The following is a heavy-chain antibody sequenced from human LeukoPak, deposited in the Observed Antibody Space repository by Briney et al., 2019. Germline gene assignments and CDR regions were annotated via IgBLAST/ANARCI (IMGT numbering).Heavy chain of an antibody. CDR3: AKGGAVAGNYYYYYGMDV. Sequence: GGSLRLSCAASGFNFASNWMHWVRQTPGKGLMWVSRINSGGSGTSYADSVKGRFTISRDNAKNSLYLQMNSLRAEDTALYYCAKGGAVAGNYYYYYGMDVWGQGTTVTVSS. CDR1: GFNFASNW. J-gene: IGHJ6*02. D-gene: IGHD6-19*01. V-gene: IGHV3-74*01. CDR2: INSGGSGT.